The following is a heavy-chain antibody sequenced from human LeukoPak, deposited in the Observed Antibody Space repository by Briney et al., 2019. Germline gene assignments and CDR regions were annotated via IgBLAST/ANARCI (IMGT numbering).Heavy chain of an antibody. CDR3: ARGGGYNTFDY. Sequence: SETLTLTCTVSGGSISGYYWSWIRQPPGKGLGWIGFIFYTGSTNYNPSLKSRVTISVDTSKNQFSLRLSSVTAADTPVCSCARGGGYNTFDYWGQGTLVTVSS. CDR1: GGSISGYY. J-gene: IGHJ4*02. V-gene: IGHV4-59*01. D-gene: IGHD5-24*01. CDR2: IFYTGST.